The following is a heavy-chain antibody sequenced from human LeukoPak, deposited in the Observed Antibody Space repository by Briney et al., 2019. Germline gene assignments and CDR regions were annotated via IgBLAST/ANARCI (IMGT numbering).Heavy chain of an antibody. CDR1: GYTFTSYD. J-gene: IGHJ5*02. CDR2: MNPNSGNT. Sequence: ASVKVSCKASGYTFTSYDINWVRQATGQGLEWMGWMNPNSGNTGYAQKFQGRVTMTRNTSISTAYMELSSLRSEDTAVYYCARGPYTIYGDYVFINWFDPWGQGTLVTVSS. D-gene: IGHD4-17*01. CDR3: ARGPYTIYGDYVFINWFDP. V-gene: IGHV1-8*01.